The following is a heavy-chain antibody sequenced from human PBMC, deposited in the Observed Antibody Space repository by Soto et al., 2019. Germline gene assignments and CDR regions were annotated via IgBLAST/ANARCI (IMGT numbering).Heavy chain of an antibody. D-gene: IGHD3-3*01. CDR2: INAGNGNT. CDR1: GYTFTSYA. J-gene: IGHJ5*02. CDR3: AISGTYYDFWSGYRS. Sequence: ASVKVSCQASGYTFTSYAMHWVRQAPGQRLEWMGWINAGNGNTKYSQKFQGRVTITRDTSASTAYMELSSLRSEDTAVYYCAISGTYYDFWSGYRSWGKGTLVTVSS. V-gene: IGHV1-3*01.